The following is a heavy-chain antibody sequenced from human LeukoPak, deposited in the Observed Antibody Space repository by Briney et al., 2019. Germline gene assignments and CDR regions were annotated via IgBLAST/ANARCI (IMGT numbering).Heavy chain of an antibody. V-gene: IGHV3-7*01. CDR1: EFTFSDYW. D-gene: IGHD3-10*01. CDR3: ARGPAYGSRCDYLDY. J-gene: IGHJ4*02. CDR2: IKKDGSKK. Sequence: GGSLTLSCATSEFTFSDYWMTWVRQAPGKGLEWVADIKKDGSKKNQVDSVKGRFTISRDNAKNSLYLQMNSLRAEDTAVYYCARGPAYGSRCDYLDYWGQGTLVTVSS.